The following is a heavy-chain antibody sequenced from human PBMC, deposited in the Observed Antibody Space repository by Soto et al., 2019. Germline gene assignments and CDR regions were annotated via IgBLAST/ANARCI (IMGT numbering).Heavy chain of an antibody. CDR3: ATSQKGDNWNYFDH. V-gene: IGHV4-39*01. CDR2: VFYTGFT. D-gene: IGHD1-20*01. J-gene: IGHJ4*02. CDR1: GASISGSYYY. Sequence: SETLSLTCAVSGASISGSYYYWAWLRQSPGKGPEWIGSVFYTGFTSYNPSLESRVSVSVDTSKSQFSLRLSAVTASDTAVYYCATSQKGDNWNYFDHWGQGVLVTVSS.